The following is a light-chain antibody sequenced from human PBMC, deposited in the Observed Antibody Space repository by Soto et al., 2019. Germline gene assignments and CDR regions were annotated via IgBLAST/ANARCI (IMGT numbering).Light chain of an antibody. CDR1: SSDVGGYNY. CDR2: DVS. Sequence: QSALTQPRSVSGSPGQSVTISCTGTSSDVGGYNYVSWYQQHPGKAPQLMIYDVSKRPSGVPDRFSGSKSGNTASLTISGLQAEDEADYYCCSYAVSYTLYVVLGGGTKLTVL. J-gene: IGLJ2*01. V-gene: IGLV2-11*01. CDR3: CSYAVSYTLYVV.